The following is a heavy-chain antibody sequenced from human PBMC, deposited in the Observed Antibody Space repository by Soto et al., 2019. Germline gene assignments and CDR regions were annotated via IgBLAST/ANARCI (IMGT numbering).Heavy chain of an antibody. CDR3: AKEPERYQLQLYYFDY. J-gene: IGHJ4*02. CDR2: ISYDGSNK. V-gene: IGHV3-30*18. CDR1: GFTFSSYG. D-gene: IGHD2-2*01. Sequence: PGGSLRLSCAASGFTFSSYGMHWVRQAPGKGLEWVAVISYDGSNKYYADSVKGRFTISRDNSKNTLYLQMNSLRAEDTAVYYCAKEPERYQLQLYYFDYWGQGTLVTVSS.